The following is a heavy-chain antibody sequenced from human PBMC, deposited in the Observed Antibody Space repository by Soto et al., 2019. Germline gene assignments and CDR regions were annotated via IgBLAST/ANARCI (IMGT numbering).Heavy chain of an antibody. D-gene: IGHD7-27*01. CDR1: VLSFSGFE. Sequence: GGSLSLSCAASVLSFSGFEMTWVRQAPGKGLEWISYISTSGSTTYYADSVKGRFTISIDNARNSLYLQMNSLRAEDTAIYYCASQYPNLGPDYWGPGTMVTVSS. J-gene: IGHJ4*02. CDR3: ASQYPNLGPDY. V-gene: IGHV3-48*03. CDR2: ISTSGSTT.